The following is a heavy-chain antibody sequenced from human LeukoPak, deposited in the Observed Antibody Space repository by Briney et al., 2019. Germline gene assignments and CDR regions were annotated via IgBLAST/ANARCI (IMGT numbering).Heavy chain of an antibody. J-gene: IGHJ5*02. CDR1: GGSISSSSYY. Sequence: SETLSLTCTVSGGSISSSSYYWGWIRQPPGKGLEWIGSIYYSGSTYYNPSLESRVTISVDTSKNQFSLKLYSVTAADTAVYYCARHESIAVRPINWFDPWGQGTLVTVSS. V-gene: IGHV4-39*01. D-gene: IGHD6-6*01. CDR2: IYYSGST. CDR3: ARHESIAVRPINWFDP.